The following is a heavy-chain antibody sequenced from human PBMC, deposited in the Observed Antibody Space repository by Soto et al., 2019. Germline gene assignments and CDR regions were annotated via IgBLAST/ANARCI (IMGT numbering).Heavy chain of an antibody. CDR1: GFTFSNAW. Sequence: GGSLRLSCAASGFTFSNAWMNWVRQAPGKGLEWVGRIKSKTDGGTTDYAAPVKGRFTISRDDSKNTLYLQMNSLKTEETAVYYCTTMTDIVVVPAASVYYYYYGMDVWDQGTTVTVSS. CDR3: TTMTDIVVVPAASVYYYYYGMDV. J-gene: IGHJ6*02. D-gene: IGHD2-2*01. CDR2: IKSKTDGGTT. V-gene: IGHV3-15*07.